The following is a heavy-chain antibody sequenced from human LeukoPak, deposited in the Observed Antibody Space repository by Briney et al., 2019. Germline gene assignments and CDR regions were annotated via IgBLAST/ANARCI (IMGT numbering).Heavy chain of an antibody. V-gene: IGHV4-59*08. CDR2: IYYSGST. J-gene: IGHJ6*02. D-gene: IGHD2-2*01. CDR1: GGSISSYY. Sequence: PSETLSLTCTVSGGSISSYYWSWIRQPPGKGLEWIGYIYYSGSTNYNPSLKSRVTISVDPSKNQFSLKLSSVTAADTAVYYCARLGYCSSTRFYVDYYYYGMDVWGQGTTVTVFS. CDR3: ARLGYCSSTRFYVDYYYYGMDV.